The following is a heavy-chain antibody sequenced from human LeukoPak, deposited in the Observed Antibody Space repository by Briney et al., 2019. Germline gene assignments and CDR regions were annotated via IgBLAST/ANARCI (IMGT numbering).Heavy chain of an antibody. V-gene: IGHV3-21*04. D-gene: IGHD3-10*01. CDR1: GFTFSSYS. CDR3: AKDPTSLLLWSPPQH. CDR2: ISGDSRYI. J-gene: IGHJ1*01. Sequence: GGSLRLSCAASGFTFSSYSMNWVRQAPGKGLEWVSAISGDSRYIYYADSVRGRFTISRDNAENSLYLQMNSLRAEDTAVYYCAKDPTSLLLWSPPQHWGQGTLVTVSS.